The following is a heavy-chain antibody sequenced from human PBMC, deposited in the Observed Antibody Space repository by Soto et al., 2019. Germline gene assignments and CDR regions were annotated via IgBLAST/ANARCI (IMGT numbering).Heavy chain of an antibody. D-gene: IGHD2-15*01. CDR2: IYWNDDK. J-gene: IGHJ3*02. V-gene: IGHV2-5*01. CDR3: AHRRDIVVVVAASGAFDI. CDR1: RFSLSTSGVG. Sequence: SGPTLVNPTQTLTLTCTLSRFSLSTSGVGVGWIRQPPGKALEWLALIYWNDDKRYIPSLKSRLTITKDTSKNQVVLTMTNMDPVDTATYYCAHRRDIVVVVAASGAFDIWGQGTMVTVSS.